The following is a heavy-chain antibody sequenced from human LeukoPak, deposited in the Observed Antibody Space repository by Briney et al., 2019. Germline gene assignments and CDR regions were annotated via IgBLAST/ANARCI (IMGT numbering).Heavy chain of an antibody. CDR2: IYPGDSDT. CDR1: GYSFTSYW. Sequence: GESPKISCKGSGYSFTSYWIGWVRQMPGKGLEWMGIIYPGDSDTRYSPSFQGQVTISADKSISTAYLQWSSLKASDTAMYYCASLSGHSSSWYENWFDPWGQGTLVTVSS. CDR3: ASLSGHSSSWYENWFDP. J-gene: IGHJ5*02. D-gene: IGHD6-13*01. V-gene: IGHV5-51*01.